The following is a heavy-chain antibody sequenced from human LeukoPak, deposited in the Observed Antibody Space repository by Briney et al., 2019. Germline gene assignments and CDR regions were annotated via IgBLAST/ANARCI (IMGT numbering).Heavy chain of an antibody. CDR2: IYHSGST. D-gene: IGHD6-19*01. CDR1: GGSISSSNW. V-gene: IGHV4-4*02. J-gene: IGHJ4*02. Sequence: PSETLSLTCAVSGGSISSSNWWSWVRQPPGKGLEWIGEIYHSGSTNYNPSLKSRVTISVDTSKNQFSLKLSSVTAADTAVYYCAREGYSSGWYRYWGQGTLVTVSS. CDR3: AREGYSSGWYRY.